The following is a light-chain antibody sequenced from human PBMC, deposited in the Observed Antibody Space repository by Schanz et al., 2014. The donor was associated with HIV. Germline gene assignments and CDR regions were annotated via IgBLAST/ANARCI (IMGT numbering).Light chain of an antibody. CDR2: GAS. CDR1: ESVSSSL. CDR3: QQYGSSPWT. J-gene: IGKJ1*01. V-gene: IGKV3-20*01. Sequence: EIVLTQSPGTLSLSPGERATLSCRASESVSSSLLAWYQQTPGQAPRLLIFGASNRATGIPDRFSGGVSGTDFTLTISRVEPEDYAVYYCQQYGSSPWTFGQGTRVDVK.